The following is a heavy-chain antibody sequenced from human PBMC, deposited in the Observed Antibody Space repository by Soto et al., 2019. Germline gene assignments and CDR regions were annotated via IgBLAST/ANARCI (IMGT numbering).Heavy chain of an antibody. D-gene: IGHD4-17*01. J-gene: IGHJ4*02. V-gene: IGHV3-23*01. Sequence: EVQLLESGGGLVQPGGSLRLSCVASGFTFSSYAMSWVRQAPGKGLEWVSAITGSGGSTNSADSVKGRFTISRDNSKNTLYLQMNNVRAEDTAVYYCAKRRSIDYGEFDYWGQGTLVTVSS. CDR3: AKRRSIDYGEFDY. CDR1: GFTFSSYA. CDR2: ITGSGGST.